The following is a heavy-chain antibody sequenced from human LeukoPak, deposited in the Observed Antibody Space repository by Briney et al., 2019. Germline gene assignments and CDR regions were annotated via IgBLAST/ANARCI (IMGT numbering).Heavy chain of an antibody. CDR2: ISYDGSNK. J-gene: IGHJ3*02. D-gene: IGHD3-22*01. Sequence: PGGSLRLSRAASGFTLSSYAMHWVRQAPGKGLEGVAVISYDGSNKYYADYVKGRFTISRDNSKYTLYLQMNSLRSKDTAVYYCARGIYYYDSSGYDGAFDIWGQGTMVTVSS. V-gene: IGHV3-30-3*01. CDR1: GFTLSSYA. CDR3: ARGIYYYDSSGYDGAFDI.